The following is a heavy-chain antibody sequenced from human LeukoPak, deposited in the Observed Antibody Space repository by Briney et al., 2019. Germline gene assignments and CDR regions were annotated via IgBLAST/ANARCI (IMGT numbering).Heavy chain of an antibody. CDR1: GGTFSSYA. V-gene: IGHV1-69*05. CDR2: IIPIFGTA. CDR3: ARMKTDESTTNWFDP. J-gene: IGHJ5*02. D-gene: IGHD1-26*01. Sequence: SVKVSCKASGGTFSSYAISWVRQAPGQGLEWMGRIIPIFGTANYAQKFQGRVTFTRDTSISTAYMELSSLRSEDTAIYHCARMKTDESTTNWFDPWGQETLVTVSS.